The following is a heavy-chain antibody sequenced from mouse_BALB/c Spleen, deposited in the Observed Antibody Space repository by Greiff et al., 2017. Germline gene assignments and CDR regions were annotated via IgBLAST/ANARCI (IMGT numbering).Heavy chain of an antibody. V-gene: IGHV5-6*02. D-gene: IGHD2-10*01. Sequence: EVMLVESGGDLVKPGGSLKLSCAASGFTFSSYGMSWVRQTPDKRLEWVATISSGGSYTYYPDSVKGRFTISRDNAKNTLYLQMSSLKSEDTAMYYCARRTYYGNAMDYWGQGTSVTVSS. CDR1: GFTFSSYG. CDR3: ARRTYYGNAMDY. CDR2: ISSGGSYT. J-gene: IGHJ4*01.